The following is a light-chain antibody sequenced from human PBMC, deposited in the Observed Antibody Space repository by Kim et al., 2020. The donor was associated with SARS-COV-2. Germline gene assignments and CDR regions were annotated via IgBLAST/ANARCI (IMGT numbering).Light chain of an antibody. CDR3: ASYTTGNTWV. V-gene: IGLV2-14*04. CDR1: TSDVGGYDY. CDR2: YVT. J-gene: IGLJ3*02. Sequence: GQSITISCTGTTSDVGGYDYVSWFQQHPGKAPQVIIYYVTKRSSGISNRFSGSKSGNTASLTISGLQAEDEADYYCASYTTGNTWVFGGGTRLTVL.